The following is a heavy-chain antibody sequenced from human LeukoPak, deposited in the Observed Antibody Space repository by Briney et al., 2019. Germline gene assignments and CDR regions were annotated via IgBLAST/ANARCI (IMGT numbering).Heavy chain of an antibody. J-gene: IGHJ5*02. D-gene: IGHD3-10*02. Sequence: EPGGSLRLSCAASGITFSSYAMSWVRQAPGKGLEWVSGISGSGGDTHYADSVKGRFTISRDKSKNTLYLQMNSLRAEDTAVYYCAKSGPSPVVRVLFGELLSTHKDWFDPWGQGTLVTVSS. CDR1: GITFSSYA. V-gene: IGHV3-23*01. CDR2: ISGSGGDT. CDR3: AKSGPSPVVRVLFGELLSTHKDWFDP.